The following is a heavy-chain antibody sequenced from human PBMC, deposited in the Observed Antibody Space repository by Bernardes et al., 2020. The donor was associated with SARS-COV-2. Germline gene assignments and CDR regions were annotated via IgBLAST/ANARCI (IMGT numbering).Heavy chain of an antibody. V-gene: IGHV3-30*18. CDR1: GFTFSSYG. D-gene: IGHD5-12*01. CDR3: AKDLYPSGYSGYGEVWSQVWGLYYYYGMDV. Sequence: GGSLRLSCAASGFTFSSYGMHWVRQAPGKGLEWVAVISYDGSNKYYADSVKGRFTISRDNSKNTLYLQMNSLRAEDTAVYYCAKDLYPSGYSGYGEVWSQVWGLYYYYGMDVWGQGTTVTVSS. J-gene: IGHJ6*02. CDR2: ISYDGSNK.